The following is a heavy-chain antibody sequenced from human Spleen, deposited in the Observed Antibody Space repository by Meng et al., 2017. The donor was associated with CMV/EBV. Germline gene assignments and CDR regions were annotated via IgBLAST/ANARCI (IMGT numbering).Heavy chain of an antibody. CDR2: ISRSGSTI. CDR1: GFTFSSYE. J-gene: IGHJ4*02. D-gene: IGHD4-17*01. CDR3: ARDPKDYGDYVFDY. Sequence: GGSLRLSCAASGFTFSSYEMNWVRQAPGKGLEWVSYISRSGSTIYYADSVKGRFTISRDDAKNSLSLQMNSLRAEDTAIYYCARDPKDYGDYVFDYWGQGTLVTVS. V-gene: IGHV3-48*03.